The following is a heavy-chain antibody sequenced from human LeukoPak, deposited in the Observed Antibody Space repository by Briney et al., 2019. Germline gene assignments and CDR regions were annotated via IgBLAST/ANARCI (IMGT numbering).Heavy chain of an antibody. CDR3: AKGLIRSLGDYYSSGYYFPFDY. D-gene: IGHD3-22*01. J-gene: IGHJ4*02. CDR2: IRGSGGSK. Sequence: GGSLRLSCAASGFTFSSYAMIWVRQAPGKGLEWVSAIRGSGGSKHYADAAKGRFTISKDNSKNTLYLQMNSLSAEDTAVYYCAKGLIRSLGDYYSSGYYFPFDYWGQGTLVTVSS. CDR1: GFTFSSYA. V-gene: IGHV3-23*01.